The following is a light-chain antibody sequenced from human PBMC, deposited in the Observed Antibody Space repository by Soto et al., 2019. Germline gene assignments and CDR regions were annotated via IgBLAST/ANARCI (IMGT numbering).Light chain of an antibody. CDR2: GAS. V-gene: IGKV3-15*01. CDR3: QQYNNWPIT. J-gene: IGKJ5*01. CDR1: QTVLNN. Sequence: EIVLTQSPATLSVSPGERATPSCRASQTVLNNLAWCQQKPGQAPRLLIYGASTRATAIPARFSGSGSGTEFALTISSLQSEDFAVYYCQQYNNWPITFGQGTRLEIK.